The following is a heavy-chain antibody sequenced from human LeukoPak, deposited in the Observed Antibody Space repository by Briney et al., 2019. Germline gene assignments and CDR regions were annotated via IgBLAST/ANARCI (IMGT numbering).Heavy chain of an antibody. D-gene: IGHD2-21*02. CDR3: ARVAAYCGGDCYLY. Sequence: ASVKVSCKASGYTFTGYYMHWVRQAPGQGLEWMGRINPNSGGTNYAQKFQGRVTMTRDTSISTAYMELSRLGSDDTAVYYCARVAAYCGGDCYLYWGQGTLVTVSS. CDR1: GYTFTGYY. V-gene: IGHV1-2*06. J-gene: IGHJ4*02. CDR2: INPNSGGT.